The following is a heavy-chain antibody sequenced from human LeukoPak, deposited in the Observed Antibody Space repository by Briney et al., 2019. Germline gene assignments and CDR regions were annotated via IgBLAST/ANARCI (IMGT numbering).Heavy chain of an antibody. D-gene: IGHD6-6*01. CDR3: ARGSTSIAARLFYQAVQTTPTDY. Sequence: SVKVSCKASGGTFSSYAISWVRQAPGQGLEWMGRIIPILGMANYAQKFQGRVTITADKSTSTAYMELNSLRAEDTAVYYCARGSTSIAARLFYQAVQTTPTDYWGQGTLVTVSS. J-gene: IGHJ4*02. CDR1: GGTFSSYA. CDR2: IIPILGMA. V-gene: IGHV1-69*04.